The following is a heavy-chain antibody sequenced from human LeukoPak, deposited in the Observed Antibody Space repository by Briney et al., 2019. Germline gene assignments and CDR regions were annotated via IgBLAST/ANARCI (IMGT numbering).Heavy chain of an antibody. CDR2: INSDGSST. Sequence: GGSLSLSCAASGFTFSSYWMHWVRQAPGKGLVWVSRINSDGSSTSYADSVKGRFTISRDNAKNTLYLQMNSLRAEDTAVYYCAKVITMIAWFDYWGQGTLVTVSS. V-gene: IGHV3-74*01. CDR3: AKVITMIAWFDY. J-gene: IGHJ4*02. CDR1: GFTFSSYW. D-gene: IGHD3-22*01.